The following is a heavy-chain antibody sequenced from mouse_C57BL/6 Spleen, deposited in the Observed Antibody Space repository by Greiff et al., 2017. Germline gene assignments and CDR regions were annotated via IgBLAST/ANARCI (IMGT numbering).Heavy chain of an antibody. CDR3: TRNFYDYDEDFAY. CDR2: IRNKANNHAT. CDR1: GFTFSDAW. Sequence: EVKLMESGGGLVQPGGSMKLSCAASGFTFSDAWMDWVRQSPEKGLEWVAEIRNKANNHATYYAESVKGRFTISRDDSKSSVYLQMNSLRAEDTGIYYCTRNFYDYDEDFAYWGQGTLVTVSA. D-gene: IGHD2-4*01. V-gene: IGHV6-6*01. J-gene: IGHJ3*01.